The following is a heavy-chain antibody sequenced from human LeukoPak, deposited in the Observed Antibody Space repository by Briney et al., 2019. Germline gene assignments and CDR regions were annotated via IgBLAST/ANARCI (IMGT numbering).Heavy chain of an antibody. CDR2: IRYDETNK. V-gene: IGHV3-30*02. D-gene: IGHD3-10*01. CDR1: GFTFSTYA. CDR3: ARGRYGPGSYHIDY. J-gene: IGHJ4*02. Sequence: GGSLRLSCAASGFTFSTYAMHWVRQAPGKGLEWVAFIRYDETNKNYGDSVKGRFTISRDNSKNTLYLQMDSLRSEDTAVYTCARGRYGPGSYHIDYWGQGTLVTVSS.